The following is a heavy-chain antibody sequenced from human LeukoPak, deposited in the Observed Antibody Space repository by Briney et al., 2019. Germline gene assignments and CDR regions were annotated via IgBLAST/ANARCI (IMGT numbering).Heavy chain of an antibody. CDR3: ARFGVVTNDAFDI. D-gene: IGHD3-3*01. CDR1: GYTFNGYY. CDR2: INPNSGVT. Sequence: GASVTVSCKASGYTFNGYYIHWVRQAPGQGLEWMGWINPNSGVTKYAQQFQGRVTITWDTSVSTAYMELYRLTSDDTAMYYCARFGVVTNDAFDIWGQGTMVTISS. V-gene: IGHV1-2*02. J-gene: IGHJ3*02.